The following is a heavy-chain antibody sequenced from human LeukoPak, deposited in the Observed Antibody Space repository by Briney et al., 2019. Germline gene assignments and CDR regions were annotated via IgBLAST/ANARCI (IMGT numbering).Heavy chain of an antibody. D-gene: IGHD2-8*01. Sequence: SETLSLTCTVSDGSISSSSDSWGWIRQSPGKGVEWIGSIHYSGTTYYNPSLKSRVTISVDASKNQFSLRLSFVSAADTAVYYCARDSPEVTYAFDNWGQGTLVTVSS. J-gene: IGHJ4*02. CDR1: DGSISSSSDS. CDR2: IHYSGTT. CDR3: ARDSPEVTYAFDN. V-gene: IGHV4-39*07.